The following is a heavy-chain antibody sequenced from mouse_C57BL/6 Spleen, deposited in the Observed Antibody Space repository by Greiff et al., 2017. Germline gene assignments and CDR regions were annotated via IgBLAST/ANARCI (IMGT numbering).Heavy chain of an antibody. CDR1: GYTFTSYG. V-gene: IGHV1-81*01. J-gene: IGHJ2*01. CDR3: ARAPYSNYGFDY. D-gene: IGHD2-5*01. CDR2: IYPRSGNT. Sequence: VQLQQSGAELARPGASVKLSCKASGYTFTSYGISWVKQRTGQGLEWIGEIYPRSGNTYYNEKFKGKATLTADKSSSTAYMELRRLTSEDSAVYVCARAPYSNYGFDYWGQGTTLTVSS.